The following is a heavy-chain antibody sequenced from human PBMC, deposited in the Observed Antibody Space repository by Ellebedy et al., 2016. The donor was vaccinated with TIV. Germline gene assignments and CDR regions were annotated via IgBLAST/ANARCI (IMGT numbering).Heavy chain of an antibody. V-gene: IGHV3-30-3*01. Sequence: GGSLRLSCAASGFTFSSYAMHWVRQAPGKGLEWVAVISYDGSNKYYADSVKGRFTISRDNAKNTLYLQMNSLTVEDTAVYYCARDVLFGEIWPWGQGTLLTVSS. D-gene: IGHD3-10*01. J-gene: IGHJ5*02. CDR2: ISYDGSNK. CDR3: ARDVLFGEIWP. CDR1: GFTFSSYA.